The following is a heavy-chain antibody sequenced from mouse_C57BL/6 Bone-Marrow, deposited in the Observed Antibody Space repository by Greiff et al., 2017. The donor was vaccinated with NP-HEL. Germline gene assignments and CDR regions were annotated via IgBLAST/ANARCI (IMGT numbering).Heavy chain of an antibody. J-gene: IGHJ1*03. Sequence: VQLQQSGTVLARPGASVKMSCKTSGYTFTSYWMHWVKQRPGQGLEWIGAIYPGNSDTSYNQKFKGKAKLTAVTSASTAYMELSSLTSEDTAIYYCTTIATVVATDWYFDVWGTGTTVTVSS. CDR1: GYTFTSYW. D-gene: IGHD1-1*01. CDR2: IYPGNSDT. CDR3: TTIATVVATDWYFDV. V-gene: IGHV1-5*01.